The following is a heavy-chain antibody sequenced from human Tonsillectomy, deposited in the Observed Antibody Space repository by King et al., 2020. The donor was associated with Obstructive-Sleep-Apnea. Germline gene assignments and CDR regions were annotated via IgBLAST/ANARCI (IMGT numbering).Heavy chain of an antibody. Sequence: VQLVESGGGVVQPGRSLRLSCAASGFTFSSYGMHWVRQAPGKGLEWVAVISYDGSNKYYADSVKGRFTISRDNSKNTLYLQMKSLRAEDTAVYYCAKDLWVIAAAGTPTYYYYYYGMDVWGQGTTVTVSS. CDR3: AKDLWVIAAAGTPTYYYYYYGMDV. D-gene: IGHD6-13*01. CDR2: ISYDGSNK. J-gene: IGHJ6*02. CDR1: GFTFSSYG. V-gene: IGHV3-30*18.